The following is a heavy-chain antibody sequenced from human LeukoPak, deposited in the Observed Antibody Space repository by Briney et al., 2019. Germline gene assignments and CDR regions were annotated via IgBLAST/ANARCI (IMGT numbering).Heavy chain of an antibody. V-gene: IGHV4-61*09. J-gene: IGHJ6*02. Sequence: SQTLSLTCTVSGGSISSGSYYWSWIRQPAGKGLEWIGHIYTSGSTNYNPSLKSRVTISVDTSKNQFSLKLSSVTAADTAVYYCARGAYRSRVYYGMDVWGQGTTVTVSS. CDR2: IYTSGST. D-gene: IGHD6-19*01. CDR1: GGSISSGSYY. CDR3: ARGAYRSRVYYGMDV.